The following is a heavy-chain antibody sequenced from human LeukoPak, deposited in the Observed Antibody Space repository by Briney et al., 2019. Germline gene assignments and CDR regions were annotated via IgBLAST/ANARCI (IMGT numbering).Heavy chain of an antibody. V-gene: IGHV1-69*01. CDR2: IIPIFGTA. CDR1: GGTFSSYA. J-gene: IGHJ6*03. Sequence: SVKVSCKASGGTFSSYAISWVRQAPGQGLEWMGGIIPIFGTANYAQKFQGRVTITADESTSTAYMELSSLRSEGTAVYYCAFGGVIVPTYYYYMDVWGKGTTVTVSS. CDR3: AFGGVIVPTYYYYMDV. D-gene: IGHD3-16*02.